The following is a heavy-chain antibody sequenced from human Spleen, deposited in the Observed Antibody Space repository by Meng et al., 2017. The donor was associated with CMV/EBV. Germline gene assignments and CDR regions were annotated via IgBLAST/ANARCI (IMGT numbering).Heavy chain of an antibody. CDR1: GFTFNNHW. J-gene: IGHJ5*02. D-gene: IGHD2-8*01. V-gene: IGHV3-7*01. Sequence: GESLKISCVGSGFTFNNHWMTWVRQAPGKGLEWVASVKQDGSEEYYVDSVKGRFSISRDNAQNSLFLQMNRLRAEDTAVYYCAREAYCNNGVCYTGAVTWGQGTLVTVSS. CDR3: AREAYCNNGVCYTGAVT. CDR2: VKQDGSEE.